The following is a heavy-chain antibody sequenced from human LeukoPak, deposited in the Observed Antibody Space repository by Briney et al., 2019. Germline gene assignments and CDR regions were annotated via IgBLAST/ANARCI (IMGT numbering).Heavy chain of an antibody. D-gene: IGHD6-19*01. V-gene: IGHV1-69*02. CDR1: GGTFTTSP. J-gene: IGHJ4*02. CDR3: AKTDRPFSNGCDY. CDR2: IIPIFGNS. Sequence: SVKVSCKASGGTFTTSPVSWVRQAPGQGLEWVGRIIPIFGNSNHAHKFQGRVTITADKSTTTVFMELSGLRFEDTAVYYCAKTDRPFSNGCDYWGQGTLVTVSS.